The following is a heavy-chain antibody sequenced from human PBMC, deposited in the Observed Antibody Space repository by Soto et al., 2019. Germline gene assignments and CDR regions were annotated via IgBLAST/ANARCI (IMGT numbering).Heavy chain of an antibody. V-gene: IGHV1-18*01. CDR1: GYTFTSYG. Sequence: ASVKVSCKASGYTFTSYGISWVRQAPGQGLEWMGWISAYNGNTNYAQKLQGRVTMTTDTSTSTAYMELRSLRSDDTAVFFCARVRDGSFSGWHHDVFDIWGKGTMVTVPS. CDR2: ISAYNGNT. J-gene: IGHJ3*02. CDR3: ARVRDGSFSGWHHDVFDI. D-gene: IGHD6-19*01.